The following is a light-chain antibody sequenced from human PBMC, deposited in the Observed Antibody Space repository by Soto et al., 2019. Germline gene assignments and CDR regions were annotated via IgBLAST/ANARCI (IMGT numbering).Light chain of an antibody. CDR1: QGISSY. CDR2: AAS. Sequence: NQLTKSPSSLSASVGDRVTITCRASQGISSYLAWYQQKPGKAPKLLIYAASTLQSGVPSRFSGSGSGSEFTLTISSLQPDDFATYYCQQYNDYWTFGQGTKVDIK. J-gene: IGKJ1*01. CDR3: QQYNDYWT. V-gene: IGKV1-9*01.